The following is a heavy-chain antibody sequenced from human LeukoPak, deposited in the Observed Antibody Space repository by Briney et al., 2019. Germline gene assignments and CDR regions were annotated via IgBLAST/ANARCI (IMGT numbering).Heavy chain of an antibody. Sequence: PSETLTLTCTVSGGSISSYYWSWIRQPPGKGLEWIGYIYYSGSTNCNPSLKSRVTISVDTSKNQFSLKLSSVTAADTAVYYCAREGGYCSSTSCPGGFDYWGQGTLVTVSS. CDR2: IYYSGST. D-gene: IGHD2-2*01. J-gene: IGHJ4*02. CDR1: GGSISSYY. CDR3: AREGGYCSSTSCPGGFDY. V-gene: IGHV4-59*01.